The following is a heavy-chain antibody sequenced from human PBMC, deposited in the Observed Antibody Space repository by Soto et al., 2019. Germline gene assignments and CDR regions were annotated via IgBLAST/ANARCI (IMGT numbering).Heavy chain of an antibody. CDR2: IKSKTDGGTT. Sequence: GGSLRLSCAASGFTFSNAWMSWVRQAPGKGLEWVGRIKSKTDGGTTDYAAPVKGRFTISRDDSKNTLYLQMNSLKTEDTAVYYCTTRLYYYDSSGYSKIGFDIWGQGTMVTVSS. J-gene: IGHJ3*02. V-gene: IGHV3-15*01. D-gene: IGHD3-22*01. CDR1: GFTFSNAW. CDR3: TTRLYYYDSSGYSKIGFDI.